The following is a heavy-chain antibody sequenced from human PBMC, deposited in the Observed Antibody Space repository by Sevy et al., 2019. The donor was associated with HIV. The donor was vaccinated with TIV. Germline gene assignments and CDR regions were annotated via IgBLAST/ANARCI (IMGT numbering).Heavy chain of an antibody. CDR3: ARHGSPYGDYANGSFDY. CDR1: GGSVSSGSYY. D-gene: IGHD4-17*01. V-gene: IGHV4-61*01. J-gene: IGHJ4*02. Sequence: SETLSLTCTVSGGSVSSGSYYWSWIRQPPGKGLEWIGYIFYSGSTNYNSSLKSRVTISVDTSKNQFSLKLRSVTTADTAVYYCARHGSPYGDYANGSFDYWGQGTLVTVSS. CDR2: IFYSGST.